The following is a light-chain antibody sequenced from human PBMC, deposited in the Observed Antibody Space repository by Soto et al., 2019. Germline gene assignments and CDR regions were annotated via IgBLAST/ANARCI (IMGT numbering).Light chain of an antibody. CDR1: SSDVGIYNY. CDR2: QVT. V-gene: IGLV2-14*01. J-gene: IGLJ1*01. CDR3: SSCTGSTNYV. Sequence: QSVLAQPASVSGSPGQSITISCTVTSSDVGIYNYVSWYQQHPGKAPKLMIYQVTNRPSGVSNRFSGSKSGNTASLTISGLQAEDEADYYCSSCTGSTNYVFGTGTKVT.